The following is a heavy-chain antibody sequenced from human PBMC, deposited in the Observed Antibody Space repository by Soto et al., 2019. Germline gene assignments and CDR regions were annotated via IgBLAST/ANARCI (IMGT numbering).Heavy chain of an antibody. CDR3: AKCRGATTRRGVDY. CDR1: GFTFSSYA. J-gene: IGHJ4*02. Sequence: VQLLESGGGLVQPGGSLRLSCAASGFTFSSYAMSWVRQAPGKGLEWVSGISGSGDSTYYADSVKGRFTISRDNSKNTLYLQVNSLRAEDTALYYCAKCRGATTRRGVDYWGQGTLVTVSS. V-gene: IGHV3-23*01. CDR2: ISGSGDST. D-gene: IGHD1-26*01.